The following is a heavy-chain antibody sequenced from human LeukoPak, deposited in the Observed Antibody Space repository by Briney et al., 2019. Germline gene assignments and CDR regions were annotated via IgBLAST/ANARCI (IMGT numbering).Heavy chain of an antibody. V-gene: IGHV4-39*01. J-gene: IGHJ4*02. D-gene: IGHD2-15*01. Sequence: PSETLSLTXTVSGGSISSSSYYWGWIRQPPGKGLEWIGSIYYSGSTYYNPSLKSRVTISVDTSKNQFSLKLSSVTAADTAVYYCARQYCSGGSCYSSYFDYWGQGTLVTVSS. CDR1: GGSISSSSYY. CDR3: ARQYCSGGSCYSSYFDY. CDR2: IYYSGST.